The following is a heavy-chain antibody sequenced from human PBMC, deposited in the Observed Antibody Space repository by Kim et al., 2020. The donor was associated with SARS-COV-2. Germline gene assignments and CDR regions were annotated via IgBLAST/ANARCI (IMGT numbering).Heavy chain of an antibody. J-gene: IGHJ4*02. Sequence: NYAQKFQGRVTITADESTSTADMELSSLRSEDTAVYYCAGDGSGRSTADYWGQGTLVTVSS. V-gene: IGHV1-69*01. D-gene: IGHD3-10*01. CDR3: AGDGSGRSTADY.